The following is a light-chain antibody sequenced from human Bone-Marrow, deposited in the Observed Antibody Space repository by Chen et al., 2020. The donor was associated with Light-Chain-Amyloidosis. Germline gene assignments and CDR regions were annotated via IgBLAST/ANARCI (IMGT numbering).Light chain of an antibody. V-gene: IGLV2-14*01. J-gene: IGLJ1*01. CDR2: EVT. Sequence: QSALTQPASVSGSPGQSITISCTGTSSDVGGDNHVSWYPQHPDKAPKLMIYEVTNRPSWVPDRFSVSKSDNTASLTISGLQTEDEADYFCSSYTITNTLVFGSGTSVTVL. CDR3: SSYTITNTLV. CDR1: SSDVGGDNH.